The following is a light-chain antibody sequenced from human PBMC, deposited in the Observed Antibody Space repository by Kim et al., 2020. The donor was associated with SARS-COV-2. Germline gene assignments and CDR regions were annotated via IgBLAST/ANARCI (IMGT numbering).Light chain of an antibody. CDR3: SSYAGNTVGV. V-gene: IGLV2-23*02. Sequence: QSALTQPASVAGSPGQSITISCSGTSNDVGGYHLVSWYQQHPGKVPKLIISVVDKRPSGVSDHFSGSKSGNTASLRISGLQAEDEGDYYCSSYAGNTVGVLGGGTQLTVL. CDR1: SNDVGGYHL. J-gene: IGLJ2*01. CDR2: VVD.